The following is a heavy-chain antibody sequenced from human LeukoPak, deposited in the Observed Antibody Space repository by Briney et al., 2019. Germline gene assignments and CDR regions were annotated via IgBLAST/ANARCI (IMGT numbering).Heavy chain of an antibody. CDR2: IYYSGGT. CDR3: ARLVVGATTRFSWYFDY. D-gene: IGHD1-26*01. V-gene: IGHV4-39*01. Sequence: SETLSLTCTVSGDSISSSTYYWGWIRQPPGKGLEWIGSIYYSGGTYYNPSLKSRITISVDTSKNQFSLKLSSVTAADTAVYYCARLVVGATTRFSWYFDYWGQGTLVTVSS. J-gene: IGHJ4*02. CDR1: GDSISSSTYY.